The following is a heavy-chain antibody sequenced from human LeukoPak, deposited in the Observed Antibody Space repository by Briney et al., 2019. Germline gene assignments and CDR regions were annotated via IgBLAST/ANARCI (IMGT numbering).Heavy chain of an antibody. CDR2: IYYSGST. CDR3: ARGQWLPYYFDY. V-gene: IGHV4-30-4*08. CDR1: GGSISSGGYY. J-gene: IGHJ4*02. D-gene: IGHD6-19*01. Sequence: PSETLSLTCTVSGGSISSGGYYWSWIRQHPGKGLEWIGYIYYSGSTYYNPSLKSRVTISVDTSKNQFSLKLSSVTAADTAVYYCARGQWLPYYFDYWGQGTLVTVSS.